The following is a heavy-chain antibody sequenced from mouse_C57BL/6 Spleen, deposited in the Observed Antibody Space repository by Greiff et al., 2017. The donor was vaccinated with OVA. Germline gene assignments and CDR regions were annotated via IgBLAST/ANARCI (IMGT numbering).Heavy chain of an antibody. CDR2: IHPSDSDT. D-gene: IGHD4-1*01. Sequence: QVQLQQPGAELVKPGASVKVSCKASGYTFTSYWMHWVKQRPGQGLEWFGRIHPSDSDTNYNQKFKGKATLTVDKSSSTAYMQLSSLTSKDSAVYYCASGAWFAYWGQVTLVTVSA. V-gene: IGHV1-74*01. CDR1: GYTFTSYW. CDR3: ASGAWFAY. J-gene: IGHJ3*01.